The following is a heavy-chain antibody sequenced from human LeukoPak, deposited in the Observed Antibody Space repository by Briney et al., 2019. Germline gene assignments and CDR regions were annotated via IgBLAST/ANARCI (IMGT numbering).Heavy chain of an antibody. J-gene: IGHJ4*02. CDR3: ARAPLRHGDFTFDY. CDR2: TSYIGSP. V-gene: IGHV4-31*03. D-gene: IGHD4-17*01. CDR1: GGSVNSGSYY. Sequence: SETLSLTCTVSGGSVNSGSYYWSWIRQHPGKGLEWMGYTSYIGSPYYNSSLKSRLTISVDTSKNQFSLKLSSVTAADTAVYYCARAPLRHGDFTFDYWGQGILVTVSS.